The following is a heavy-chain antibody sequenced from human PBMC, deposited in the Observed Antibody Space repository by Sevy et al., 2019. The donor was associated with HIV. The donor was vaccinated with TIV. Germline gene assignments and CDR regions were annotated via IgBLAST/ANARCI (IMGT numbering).Heavy chain of an antibody. Sequence: GGSLRLSCVASGFTFSSFEMNWVRQAPGKGLEWVSHISNSGSNIYYEDSVKGRFTISRDNAKNSLYLQMNSLRAEDTAVYYCARDAGCWQYFQYWGQGTLVTVSS. V-gene: IGHV3-48*03. CDR2: ISNSGSNI. D-gene: IGHD2-15*01. CDR3: ARDAGCWQYFQY. J-gene: IGHJ1*01. CDR1: GFTFSSFE.